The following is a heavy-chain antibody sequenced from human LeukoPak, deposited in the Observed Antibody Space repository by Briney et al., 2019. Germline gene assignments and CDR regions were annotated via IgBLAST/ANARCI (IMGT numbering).Heavy chain of an antibody. V-gene: IGHV1-2*02. J-gene: IGHJ4*02. D-gene: IGHD2-15*01. CDR1: GYTFTGYY. CDR2: INPNSGGT. Sequence: AASVKVSCKASGYTFTGYYMHWVRQAPGQGLEWMGWINPNSGGTNYAQKFQGRVTMTRDTSISTAYMELSRLRSDDTAVYYCARGPPVALYYFDSWGQGTLVTVSS. CDR3: ARGPPVALYYFDS.